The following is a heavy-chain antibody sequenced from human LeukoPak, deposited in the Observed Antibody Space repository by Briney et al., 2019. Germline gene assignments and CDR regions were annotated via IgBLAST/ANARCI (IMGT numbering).Heavy chain of an antibody. J-gene: IGHJ4*02. CDR3: AKDRSTYYDSCLDY. CDR1: GYTFTGHY. D-gene: IGHD3-22*01. Sequence: ASVKVSCKASGYTFTGHYLHWVRQAPGQGLEWMGWINIGSGDTNYAQKFQGRVTITRDTSITTAYLEVTRLTSDDTAVYYCAKDRSTYYDSCLDYWGQGTLVTVSS. CDR2: INIGSGDT. V-gene: IGHV1-2*02.